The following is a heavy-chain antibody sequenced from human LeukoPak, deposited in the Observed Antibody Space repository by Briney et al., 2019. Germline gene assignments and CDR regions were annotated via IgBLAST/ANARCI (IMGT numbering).Heavy chain of an antibody. J-gene: IGHJ4*02. V-gene: IGHV3-30*18. CDR1: GFSFVDYW. CDR3: AKDGLAAAGWFDY. Sequence: PGGSLRLSCAATGFSFVDYWMSWVRQAPGKGLEWVAVISYDGSSKYYAGSVKGRFTISRDNSKNTLYLQMNSLRAEDTAVYYCAKDGLAAAGWFDYWGQGTLVTVSS. CDR2: ISYDGSSK. D-gene: IGHD6-13*01.